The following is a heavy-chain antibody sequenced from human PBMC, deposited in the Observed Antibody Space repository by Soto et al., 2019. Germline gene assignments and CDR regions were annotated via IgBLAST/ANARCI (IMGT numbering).Heavy chain of an antibody. D-gene: IGHD1-26*01. Sequence: QVQLVQSGAEVKKPGASVKVSCKASGYTFSNYALSWVRQAPGHGLEWMGWNSANNGKTNYAQKFQGRVTRTTDTSTNTAYMGWRSLRSDDTAVYYCARESGPSDHWGQGTLGTVSS. J-gene: IGHJ4*02. CDR1: GYTFSNYA. CDR2: NSANNGKT. V-gene: IGHV1-18*01. CDR3: ARESGPSDH.